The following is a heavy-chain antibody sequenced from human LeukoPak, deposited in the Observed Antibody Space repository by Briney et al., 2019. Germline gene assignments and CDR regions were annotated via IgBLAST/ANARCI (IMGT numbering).Heavy chain of an antibody. J-gene: IGHJ4*02. CDR1: GFTFSNYW. CDR2: IKQDGSDI. CDR3: TRSRTYVFDC. V-gene: IGHV3-7*01. D-gene: IGHD2-2*01. Sequence: GRSLRLSRAASGFTFSNYWTSWVRQAPGKGLEWVANIKQDGSDIYYVDSVKGRFTISRDNAKNSLYLQMNSLRAEDTAVYYCTRSRTYVFDCWGQGTLVTVSS.